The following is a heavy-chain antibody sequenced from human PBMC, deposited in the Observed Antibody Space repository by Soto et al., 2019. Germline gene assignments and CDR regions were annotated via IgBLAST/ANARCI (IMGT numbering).Heavy chain of an antibody. J-gene: IGHJ4*02. CDR1: GGTFSSYA. CDR2: IIPIFGTA. D-gene: IGHD3-10*01. V-gene: IGHV1-69*13. CDR3: ARTGNFGELFSY. Sequence: SVKVSCKASGGTFSSYAISWVRQAPGQGLEWMGGIIPIFGTANYAQKFQGRVTITADESTSTAYMELSSLRSEDTAVYYCARTGNFGELFSYWGQGTLVTVPQ.